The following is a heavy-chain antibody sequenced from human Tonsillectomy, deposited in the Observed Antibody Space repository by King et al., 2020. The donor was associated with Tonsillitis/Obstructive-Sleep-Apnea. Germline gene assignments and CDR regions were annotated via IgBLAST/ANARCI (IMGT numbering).Heavy chain of an antibody. CDR3: AKVLPDWWLSGFDY. J-gene: IGHJ4*02. CDR1: GFPFSSYG. Sequence: VQLVESGGGVVQPGRSLRLSCAASGFPFSSYGMHWVRQAPGKGLEWVAVISYDGSNKYFTDSVKSRFTISRDNSKNTLYLQMNSLRPEDTAVYYCAKVLPDWWLSGFDYWGQGTLVTVSS. CDR2: ISYDGSNK. D-gene: IGHD2-8*02. V-gene: IGHV3-30*18.